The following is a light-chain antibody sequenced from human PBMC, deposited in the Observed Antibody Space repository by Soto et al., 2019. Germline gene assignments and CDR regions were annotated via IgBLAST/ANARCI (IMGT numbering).Light chain of an antibody. V-gene: IGKV1-6*01. CDR3: LQDYNYPYT. CDR1: QDITND. Sequence: AIQMTQSPSSLSASVGDRVTITCRASQDITNDLGWYQQKPGKAPKLLIYSASSLQSGVPSRFSGSGSGTDFTLTISSLQPEDFATYYCLQDYNYPYTCGQGTKLEIK. CDR2: SAS. J-gene: IGKJ2*01.